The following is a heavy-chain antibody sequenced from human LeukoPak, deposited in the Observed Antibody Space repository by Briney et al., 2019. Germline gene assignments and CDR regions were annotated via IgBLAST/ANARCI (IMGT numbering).Heavy chain of an antibody. CDR2: IYWDDDK. V-gene: IGHV2-5*02. J-gene: IGHJ4*02. CDR1: GFSLSTSGVG. CDR3: AHRRKYGSSWYYFDY. D-gene: IGHD6-13*01. Sequence: SGPTLVKPTQTLTLTCTFSGFSLSTSGVGVGWIRPPPGKALEWLALIYWDDDKRYSPSLKSRLTITKDTSKNQVVLTMTNMDPVDTATYYCAHRRKYGSSWYYFDYWGQGTLVTVSS.